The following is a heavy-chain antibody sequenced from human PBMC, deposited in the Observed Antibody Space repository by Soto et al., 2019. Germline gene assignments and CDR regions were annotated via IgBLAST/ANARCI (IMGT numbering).Heavy chain of an antibody. J-gene: IGHJ4*02. CDR3: ASMSYDILTGYPY. CDR1: GGSFSGYY. Sequence: SETLSLTCAVYGGSFSGYYWSWIRQPPGKGLEWIGEINHSGSTNYNPSLKSRVTISVDTSKNQFSLKLSSVTAADTAVYYCASMSYDILTGYPYWGQGTLVTAPQ. CDR2: INHSGST. D-gene: IGHD3-9*01. V-gene: IGHV4-34*01.